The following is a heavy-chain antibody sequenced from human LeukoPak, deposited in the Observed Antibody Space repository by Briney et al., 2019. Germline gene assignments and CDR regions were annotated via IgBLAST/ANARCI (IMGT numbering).Heavy chain of an antibody. D-gene: IGHD6-19*01. V-gene: IGHV5-51*01. CDR1: GYSFTSYW. J-gene: IGHJ4*02. CDR3: ARLQTGSGWWEGFDS. Sequence: GESLKISCKGSGYSFTSYWIGWVRQMPGKGLEWMGIIYPCDSDTKYSPSFQGQVTISADKSISTVYLQWNSLKASDTAMYYCARLQTGSGWWEGFDSWGQGTLVTVSS. CDR2: IYPCDSDT.